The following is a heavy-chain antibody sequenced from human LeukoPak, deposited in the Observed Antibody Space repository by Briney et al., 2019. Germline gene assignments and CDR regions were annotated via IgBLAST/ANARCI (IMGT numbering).Heavy chain of an antibody. CDR2: IYYSGST. V-gene: IGHV4-30-4*01. CDR3: ANGRVTDFGWFDP. Sequence: PSETLSLTCTVSGGSISSGDYYWSWIRQPPGKGLEWIGYIYYSGSTYYNPSLKSRVTISVDTSKNQFSLKLSSVTAADTAVYYCANGRVTDFGWFDPWGQGTLVTVSS. D-gene: IGHD2-21*02. CDR1: GGSISSGDYY. J-gene: IGHJ5*02.